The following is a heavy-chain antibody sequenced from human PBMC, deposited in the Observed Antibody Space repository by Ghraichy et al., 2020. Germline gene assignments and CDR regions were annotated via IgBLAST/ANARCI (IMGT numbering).Heavy chain of an antibody. D-gene: IGHD1-26*01. J-gene: IGHJ4*02. CDR3: AREGSGSYYIDY. V-gene: IGHV3-21*06. CDR2: ISSSSSYV. Sequence: GGSLRLSCAASGFTFSSYSINWVRQAPGKGLEWVSSISSSSSYVFYADSVKGRFTISRDNVKNSLYLQMNSLRAEDTAVYYCAREGSGSYYIDYWGQGTLVTLSS. CDR1: GFTFSSYS.